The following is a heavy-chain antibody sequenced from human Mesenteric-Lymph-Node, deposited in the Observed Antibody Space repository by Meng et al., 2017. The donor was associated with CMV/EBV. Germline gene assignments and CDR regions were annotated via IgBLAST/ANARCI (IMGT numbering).Heavy chain of an antibody. D-gene: IGHD6-13*01. J-gene: IGHJ4*02. CDR3: ARQYLPDIASAVNY. Sequence: GYSFSGSYYIHWVRQAPGQGLEWMGRINPMTSGTNYAQKFQGRVTMTRDTSVNTAYMELSRLTSDDTAVYFCARQYLPDIASAVNYWGQGTLVTVSS. CDR1: GYSFSGSYY. V-gene: IGHV1-2*06. CDR2: INPMTSGT.